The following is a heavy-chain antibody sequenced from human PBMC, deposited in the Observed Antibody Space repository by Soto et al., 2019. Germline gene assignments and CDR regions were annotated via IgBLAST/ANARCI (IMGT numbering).Heavy chain of an antibody. CDR3: ARAGCYGGSCYTLVGLRYGMDV. V-gene: IGHV3-30-3*01. D-gene: IGHD2-15*01. J-gene: IGHJ6*02. Sequence: QVQLVESGGGVVQPGRSLRLYCVASGFTFSRYAMHWVRQAPGKGLEWVAVISYDGNNKYYADSVKGRFTISRDNSKNTLYLQMNSLRLEDTAVYYCARAGCYGGSCYTLVGLRYGMDVWGQGTTVTVSS. CDR2: ISYDGNNK. CDR1: GFTFSRYA.